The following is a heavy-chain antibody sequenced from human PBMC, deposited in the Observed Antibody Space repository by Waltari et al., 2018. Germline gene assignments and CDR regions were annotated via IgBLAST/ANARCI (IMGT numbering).Heavy chain of an antibody. V-gene: IGHV4-4*02. CDR1: GDSMGSRDF. D-gene: IGHD2-15*01. Sequence: QLQLQQSGPGLVKPSESLSLTCAVSGDSMGSRDFWSWVRQSPGKGLEWIGQVHRSGRTNYNPSIASRVTMSIDTSNNQFSLKVTSATAADTAIYYCARDRGRGLYLDSWGQGILVTVSP. CDR2: VHRSGRT. J-gene: IGHJ4*02. CDR3: ARDRGRGLYLDS.